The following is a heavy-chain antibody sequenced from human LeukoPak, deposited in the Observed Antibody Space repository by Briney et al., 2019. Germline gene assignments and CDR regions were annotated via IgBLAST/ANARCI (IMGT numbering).Heavy chain of an antibody. D-gene: IGHD3-16*01. CDR1: GGTFSSYA. CDR2: IIPIFGTA. CDR3: ARVWGGELYYFDH. V-gene: IGHV1-69*13. Sequence: SVKVSCKASGGTFSSYAISWVRQAPGQGLEWMGGIIPIFGTANYAQKFQGRVTITADESTSTAYMELSSLRSEDTAVYYCARVWGGELYYFDHWGQGTLVTVSS. J-gene: IGHJ4*02.